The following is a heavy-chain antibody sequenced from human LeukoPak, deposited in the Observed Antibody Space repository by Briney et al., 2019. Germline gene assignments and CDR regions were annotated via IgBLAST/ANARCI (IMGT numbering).Heavy chain of an antibody. D-gene: IGHD3-10*01. Sequence: GSLRLSCAPSGFTFSSYAISWVRPPPGEGGGWVGEINHSRSTNYNPSPKSRVTISVHTSKNQFSLKPSSVTAAATAVYYCARHYRPGLLWFGDPSGQGSLVTVSS. V-gene: IGHV4-34*01. J-gene: IGHJ5*02. CDR1: GFTFSSYA. CDR2: INHSRST. CDR3: ARHYRPGLLWFGDP.